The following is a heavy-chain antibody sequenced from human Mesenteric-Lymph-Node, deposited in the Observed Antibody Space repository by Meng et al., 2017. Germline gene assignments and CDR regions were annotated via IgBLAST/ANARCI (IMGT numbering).Heavy chain of an antibody. J-gene: IGHJ4*02. D-gene: IGHD1-26*01. Sequence: QGRLQESGPGWVRPSEPLSLTCPVSGGSVSSGSYYWSWIRQPPGKGLEWIGYIYYSGSTNYNPSLKSRVTISVDTSKNQFSLKLSSVTAADTAVYYCARDSGSYYEGLWGQGTLVTVSS. CDR2: IYYSGST. CDR3: ARDSGSYYEGL. V-gene: IGHV4-61*01. CDR1: GGSVSSGSYY.